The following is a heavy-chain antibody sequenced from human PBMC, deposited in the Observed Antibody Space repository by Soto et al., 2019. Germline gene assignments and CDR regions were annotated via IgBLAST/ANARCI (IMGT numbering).Heavy chain of an antibody. CDR1: GFTFDDYG. J-gene: IGHJ4*02. Sequence: GGSLRLSCAASGFTFDDYGMSWVRQAPGKGLEWVSGINWNGGSTGYADSVKGRFTISRDNAKNSLYLQMNSLRAEDTALYYCARDTYYYDSSGYPYPDEWGQGSLVTGSS. V-gene: IGHV3-20*04. CDR2: INWNGGST. D-gene: IGHD3-22*01. CDR3: ARDTYYYDSSGYPYPDE.